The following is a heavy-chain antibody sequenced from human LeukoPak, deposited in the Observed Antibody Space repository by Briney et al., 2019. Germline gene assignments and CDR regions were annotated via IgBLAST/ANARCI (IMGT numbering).Heavy chain of an antibody. V-gene: IGHV4-31*03. J-gene: IGHJ4*02. Sequence: KASQTLSLTCTVSGGSISSGGYYWSWIRQHPGKGLEWIGCIYYSGSTYYNPSLKSRVTISVDTSKNQFSLKLSSVTAADTAVYYCARTGRYCSSTSCYYFDYWGQGTLVTVSS. CDR1: GGSISSGGYY. CDR2: IYYSGST. D-gene: IGHD2-2*01. CDR3: ARTGRYCSSTSCYYFDY.